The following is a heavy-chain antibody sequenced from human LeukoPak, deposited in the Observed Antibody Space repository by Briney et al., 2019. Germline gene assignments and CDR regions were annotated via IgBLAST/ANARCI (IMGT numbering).Heavy chain of an antibody. CDR1: GGSISSGDYY. D-gene: IGHD1-1*01. CDR3: ARDPLNWKDAPTGI. J-gene: IGHJ3*02. CDR2: IYYSGST. Sequence: SQTLSLTCTVSGGSISSGDYYWSWIRQPPGKGLEWIGYIYYSGSTYYNPSLKSRVTISVDTSKNQFSLKLSSVTAADTAVYYCARDPLNWKDAPTGIWGQGTMVNVSS. V-gene: IGHV4-30-4*01.